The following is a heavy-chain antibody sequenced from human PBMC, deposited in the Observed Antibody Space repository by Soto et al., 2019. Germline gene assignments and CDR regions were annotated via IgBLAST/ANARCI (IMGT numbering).Heavy chain of an antibody. CDR1: GFTFSSSA. CDR2: IRVGGGDT. V-gene: IGHV3-23*01. CDR3: ANCSVGTVRTSGWCNWFDP. J-gene: IGHJ5*02. D-gene: IGHD6-19*01. Sequence: EVRLLESGGGLAQPGGSRRLSCAASGFTFSSSAMNWVRQAPGKGLEWVSSIRVGGGDTFYADSVRGRFTVSRDISRNTLYLQMNSVRAEDTAIYYCANCSVGTVRTSGWCNWFDPWGQGTLVTVSS.